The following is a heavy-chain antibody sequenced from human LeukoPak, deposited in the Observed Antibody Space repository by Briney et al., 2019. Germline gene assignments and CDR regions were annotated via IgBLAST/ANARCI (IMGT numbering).Heavy chain of an antibody. D-gene: IGHD2-15*01. CDR1: RYTFTSYA. J-gene: IGHJ5*02. CDR3: ARDLGYCTGGTCYPNWFDP. Sequence: WASVKVSCKASRYTFTSYAMHWVRQAPGQRLEWMGWINAGNDNTKYSQKFQGRVTITRDTSASTAYMELSSLRSEDTAVYYCARDLGYCTGGTCYPNWFDPWGQGTLVTVSS. V-gene: IGHV1-3*01. CDR2: INAGNDNT.